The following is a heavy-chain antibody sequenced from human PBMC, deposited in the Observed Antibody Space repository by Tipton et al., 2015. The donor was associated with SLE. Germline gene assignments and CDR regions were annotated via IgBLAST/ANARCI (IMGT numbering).Heavy chain of an antibody. CDR3: ASRLGYRFGY. D-gene: IGHD5-18*01. CDR2: VYSTGST. J-gene: IGHJ4*02. Sequence: TLSLTCTVSGASISVHYLGWIRQPPGMGLVWLGSVYSTGSTYYNPSLKSRVTMSVDTTKNQFSLKLASVTAAGTALDYCASRLGYRFGYWGQGALVTVSS. CDR1: GASISVHY. V-gene: IGHV4-59*05.